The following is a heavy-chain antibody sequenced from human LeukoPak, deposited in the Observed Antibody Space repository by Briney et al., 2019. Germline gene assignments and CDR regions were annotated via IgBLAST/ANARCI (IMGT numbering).Heavy chain of an antibody. Sequence: GPVKVSCKASGYTFTDYYIHWVRQAPGQGLEWMAWIDPNSGATNYAQKFQGRITMTRDTSISTAYMELSSLRSEDTAVYYCARFGGYDYLRFDYWGQGTLVTVSS. J-gene: IGHJ4*02. CDR1: GYTFTDYY. V-gene: IGHV1-2*02. D-gene: IGHD5-12*01. CDR2: IDPNSGAT. CDR3: ARFGGYDYLRFDY.